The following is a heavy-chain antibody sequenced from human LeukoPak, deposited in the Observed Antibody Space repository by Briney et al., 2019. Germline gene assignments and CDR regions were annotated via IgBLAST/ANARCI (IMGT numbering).Heavy chain of an antibody. J-gene: IGHJ4*02. D-gene: IGHD3-22*01. CDR1: GFTFSDYY. Sequence: GGSLRLSCAASGFTFSDYYMSWIRQAPGKGLEWVSYISSSGSTIYYAHSVKGRFTISRDNAKNSLYLQMNSLRAEDTAVYYCARAYYYDSSGYNYWGQGTLVTVSS. CDR3: ARAYYYDSSGYNY. CDR2: ISSSGSTI. V-gene: IGHV3-11*01.